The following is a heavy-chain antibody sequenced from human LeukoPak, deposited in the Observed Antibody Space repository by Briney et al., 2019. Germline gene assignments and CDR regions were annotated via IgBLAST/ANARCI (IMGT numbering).Heavy chain of an antibody. CDR1: GFTFSSYS. J-gene: IGHJ4*02. CDR3: AKDLGSSSSGEDY. Sequence: QPGGSLRLSCAASGFTFSSYSMNWVRHAPGKGPEWISYIGDSGSTIYYADSVKGRFTISRDNAKNTLYLQMNSLRAEDTAVYYCAKDLGSSSSGEDYWGQGTLVTVSS. V-gene: IGHV3-48*01. CDR2: IGDSGSTI. D-gene: IGHD6-6*01.